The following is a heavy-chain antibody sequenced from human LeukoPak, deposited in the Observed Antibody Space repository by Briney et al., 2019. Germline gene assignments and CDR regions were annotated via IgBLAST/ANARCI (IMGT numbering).Heavy chain of an antibody. V-gene: IGHV1-69*13. CDR2: IVPILGTP. Sequence: ASVKVSCKASGGTFSRYAISWVRQAPGQGLEWMGGIVPILGTPNYAQKFQGSVTITADESTSTAYMELSSLRSEDTAVYYCARDQGYCSSTSCFNDNWFDPWGQGTLVTVSS. CDR1: GGTFSRYA. J-gene: IGHJ5*02. CDR3: ARDQGYCSSTSCFNDNWFDP. D-gene: IGHD2-2*01.